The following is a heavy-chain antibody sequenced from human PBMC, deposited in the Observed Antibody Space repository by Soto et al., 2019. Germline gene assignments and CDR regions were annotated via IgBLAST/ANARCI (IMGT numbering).Heavy chain of an antibody. CDR1: EYTFTDYY. D-gene: IGHD3-16*01. Sequence: QVQLVQSGAEVKKPGASVKGSCKASEYTFTDYYIHWVRQAPGQGLEWMASINPNGDVTHYAQNFQGGGTPTRDTSTNTAYMGRGRLRSEDTAGYFCAGWGGGGMDVWGQGATVTVSS. J-gene: IGHJ6*01. CDR3: AGWGGGGMDV. V-gene: IGHV1-2*02. CDR2: INPNGDVT.